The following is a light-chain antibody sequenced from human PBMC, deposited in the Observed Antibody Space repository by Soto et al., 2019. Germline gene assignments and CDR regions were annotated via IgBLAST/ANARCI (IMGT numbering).Light chain of an antibody. CDR3: QSYDSSRSGV. CDR1: SSNIGAGYD. CDR2: GTS. V-gene: IGLV1-40*01. J-gene: IGLJ3*02. Sequence: QSVLTQPPSVSGAPGQRVTISCTGSSSNIGAGYDVHWYQQLPGTAPKLLIYGTSNRPSGVPDRFSGSKSGTSASLAITGLQAEYQADYYCQSYDSSRSGVFGGGTKLTVL.